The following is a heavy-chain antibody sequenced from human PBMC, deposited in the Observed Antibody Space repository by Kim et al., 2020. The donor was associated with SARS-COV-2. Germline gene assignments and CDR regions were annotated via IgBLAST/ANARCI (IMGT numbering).Heavy chain of an antibody. CDR3: ARDSPDLFYRTYYDILTGSWGGMDV. J-gene: IGHJ6*02. CDR2: ISSSSSYI. D-gene: IGHD3-9*01. V-gene: IGHV3-21*01. CDR1: GFTFSSYS. Sequence: GGSLRLSCAASGFTFSSYSMNWVRQAPGKGLEWVSSISSSSSYIYYADSVKGRFTISRDNAKNSLYLQMNILRAEDTAVYYCARDSPDLFYRTYYDILTGSWGGMDVWGQGTTVTVSS.